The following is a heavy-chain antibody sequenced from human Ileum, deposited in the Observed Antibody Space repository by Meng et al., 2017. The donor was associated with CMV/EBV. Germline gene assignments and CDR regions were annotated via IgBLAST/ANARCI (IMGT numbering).Heavy chain of an antibody. CDR3: SKGVPAAPNTYFKH. Sequence: AGYTFTSDYMHWVRQAHGQGLEWMGIINTSGGSTSYAQKFQGRVTMTRDTSTSTVYMELSSLRSEDTAVYYCSKGVPAAPNTYFKHWGQGTLVTVSS. CDR1: GYTFTSDY. V-gene: IGHV1-46*01. CDR2: INTSGGST. D-gene: IGHD2-2*01. J-gene: IGHJ1*01.